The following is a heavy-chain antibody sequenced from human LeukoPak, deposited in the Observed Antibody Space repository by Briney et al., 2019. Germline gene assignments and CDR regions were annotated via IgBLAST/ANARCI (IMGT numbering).Heavy chain of an antibody. CDR1: GGSISSSSYY. V-gene: IGHV4-39*02. Sequence: SETLSLTCTVSGGSISSSSYYWGWIRQPPGKGLEWIGSIYYSGSTYFNPSLKSRVTISVDTSKNQFSLKLSSVTAADTAVYYCARDGGFFDYWGQGTLVTVSS. J-gene: IGHJ4*02. CDR2: IYYSGST. CDR3: ARDGGFFDY. D-gene: IGHD3-16*01.